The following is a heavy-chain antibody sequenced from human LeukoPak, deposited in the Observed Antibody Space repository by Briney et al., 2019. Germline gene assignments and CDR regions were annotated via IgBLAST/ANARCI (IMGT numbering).Heavy chain of an antibody. CDR2: INWYGGGT. J-gene: IGHJ6*02. CDR1: GFTFKDYG. Sequence: GRSLRLSCAATGFTFKDYGMHWVRQSPGKGLEWVSSINWYGGGTDYADSVKARRTISRDNDKKSLYLQLSSLRPEDTGLYYCAKHMRATNTYSFFGLDVWGQGTTVAVSS. V-gene: IGHV3-9*01. CDR3: AKHMRATNTYSFFGLDV. D-gene: IGHD1-26*01.